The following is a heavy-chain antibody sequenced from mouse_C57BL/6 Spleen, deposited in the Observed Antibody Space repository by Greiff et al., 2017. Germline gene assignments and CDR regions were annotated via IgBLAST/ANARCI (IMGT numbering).Heavy chain of an antibody. D-gene: IGHD1-1*01. V-gene: IGHV1-69*01. CDR1: GYTFTSYW. CDR2: IDPSDSYT. Sequence: QVQLQQPGAELVMPGASVKLSCKASGYTFTSYWMHWVKQRPGQGLEWIGEIDPSDSYTNYNQKFKGKSTLTVDKSSSTAYMQLSSLTSEDSAVYYCARCFYGSSPAWFAYWGQGTLVTVSA. CDR3: ARCFYGSSPAWFAY. J-gene: IGHJ3*01.